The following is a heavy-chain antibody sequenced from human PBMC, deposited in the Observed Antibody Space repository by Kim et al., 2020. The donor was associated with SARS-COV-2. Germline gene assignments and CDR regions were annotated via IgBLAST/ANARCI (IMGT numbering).Heavy chain of an antibody. CDR3: ARDQTYYDFWSGYYLAGYYYYGMDV. D-gene: IGHD3-3*01. J-gene: IGHJ6*02. CDR2: IIPIFGTA. V-gene: IGHV1-69*13. CDR1: GGTFSSYA. Sequence: SVKVSCKASGGTFSSYAISWVRQAPGQGLEWMGGIIPIFGTANYAQKFQGRVTITADESTSTAYMELSSLRSEDTAVYYCARDQTYYDFWSGYYLAGYYYYGMDVWGQGTTVTVSS.